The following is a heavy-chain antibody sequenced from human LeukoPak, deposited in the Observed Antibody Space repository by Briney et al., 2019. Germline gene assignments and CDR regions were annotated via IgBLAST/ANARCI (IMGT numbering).Heavy chain of an antibody. CDR1: GFTFSSYG. D-gene: IGHD1-26*01. J-gene: IGHJ4*02. Sequence: GGSLRLSCAASGFTFSSYGMHWVRQAPGKGLEWVAVISYDGSNKYYADSVKGRFTISRDNSKNTLYLQMNSLRAEDTAVYYCAKGPRSGSYSDYWGQGTLVTVSS. CDR3: AKGPRSGSYSDY. CDR2: ISYDGSNK. V-gene: IGHV3-30*18.